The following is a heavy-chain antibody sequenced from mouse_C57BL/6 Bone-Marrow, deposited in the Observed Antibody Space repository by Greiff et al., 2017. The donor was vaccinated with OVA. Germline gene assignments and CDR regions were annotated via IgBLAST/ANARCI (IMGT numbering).Heavy chain of an antibody. D-gene: IGHD1-1*01. J-gene: IGHJ2*01. CDR2: IWSGGST. CDR3: ARNPRSSYSSYYFDY. V-gene: IGHV2-2*01. Sequence: QVHVKQSGPGLVQPSQSLSITCTVSGFSLTSYGVHWVRQSPGKGLEWLGVIWSGGSTDYNAAFISRLSISKDNSKSHVFFKMNSLQADDTAIYYCARNPRSSYSSYYFDYWGQGTTLTVSS. CDR1: GFSLTSYG.